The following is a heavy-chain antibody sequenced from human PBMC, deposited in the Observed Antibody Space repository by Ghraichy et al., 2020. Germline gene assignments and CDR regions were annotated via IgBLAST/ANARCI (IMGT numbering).Heavy chain of an antibody. CDR2: IYYSGST. CDR3: ARQPAGYSSGWAYYFHY. Sequence: SQTLSLTCTVSGGSISSSSYYWGWIRQPPGKGLEWIGSIYYSGSTYYNPSLKSRVTISADTSKNQFSLKLSAVTAADTAVFYCARQPAGYSSGWAYYFHYWGQGTQVTVSS. V-gene: IGHV4-39*01. J-gene: IGHJ4*02. CDR1: GGSISSSSYY. D-gene: IGHD6-19*01.